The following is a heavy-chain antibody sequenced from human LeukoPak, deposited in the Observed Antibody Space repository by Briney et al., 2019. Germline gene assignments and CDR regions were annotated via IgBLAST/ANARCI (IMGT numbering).Heavy chain of an antibody. CDR2: ISGSGGST. J-gene: IGHJ6*02. V-gene: IGHV3-23*01. D-gene: IGHD2-2*01. CDR1: GFTFSSYA. CDR3: AKDRPDIVVVPAADYYYYGMDV. Sequence: GGSLRLSCAASGFTFSSYAMSWVRQAPGKGLEWVSAISGSGGSTYYADSVKGRFTISRDNSKNTLYLQMNSLRAEDTAVYYCAKDRPDIVVVPAADYYYYGMDVWGQGTTVTVSS.